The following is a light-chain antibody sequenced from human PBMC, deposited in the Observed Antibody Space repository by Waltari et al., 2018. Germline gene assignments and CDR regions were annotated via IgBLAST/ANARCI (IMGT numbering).Light chain of an antibody. V-gene: IGLV1-44*01. Sequence: QSVLTQPPSASGAPGQRVTISCSASISTVGGNPVTWYQQLPGTAPKLLIRNNNRRPSGVPKRFSGSKSGTSASLAISGLQSEDEAYYYCASWDDTLNGPVFGGGTKLTVL. CDR1: ISTVGGNP. J-gene: IGLJ3*02. CDR2: NNN. CDR3: ASWDDTLNGPV.